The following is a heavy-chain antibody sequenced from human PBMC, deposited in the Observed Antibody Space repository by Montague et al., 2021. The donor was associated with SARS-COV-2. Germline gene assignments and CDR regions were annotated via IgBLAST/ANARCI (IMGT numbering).Heavy chain of an antibody. CDR3: ARAQNICFIANCVNYFDL. Sequence: SETLSLTCSVSGGSTSNYYWTWIRQSPGKGLQWIGYIFYTGSTKFNPSLKSRVSRSLDTSKNHFSLRLRAVTAADTARYYCARAQNICFIANCVNYFDLWGLGALVTVSS. D-gene: IGHD2-15*01. CDR2: IFYTGST. V-gene: IGHV4-59*01. CDR1: GGSTSNYY. J-gene: IGHJ4*02.